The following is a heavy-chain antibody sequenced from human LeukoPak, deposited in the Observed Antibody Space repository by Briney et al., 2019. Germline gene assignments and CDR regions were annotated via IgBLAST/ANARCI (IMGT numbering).Heavy chain of an antibody. Sequence: PGGSLRLSCAASGFTFSSYWMSWVRQAPGKGLEWVSAISGSGGNTYYADSVKGHFTISRDNSKNTLYLQMNSLRAEDTAVYYCAKGPRIAAAKLYYYYGMDVWGQGTTVTVSS. V-gene: IGHV3-23*01. J-gene: IGHJ6*02. CDR3: AKGPRIAAAKLYYYYGMDV. D-gene: IGHD6-13*01. CDR2: ISGSGGNT. CDR1: GFTFSSYW.